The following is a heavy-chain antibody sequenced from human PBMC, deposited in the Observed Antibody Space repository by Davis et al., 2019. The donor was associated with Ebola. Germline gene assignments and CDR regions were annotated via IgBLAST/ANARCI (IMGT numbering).Heavy chain of an antibody. V-gene: IGHV3-64*01. CDR2: ISSNGGST. Sequence: GESLKISCAASGFTFSSYAMHWVRQAPGKGLEYVSAISSNGGSTYYANSVKGRFTISRDNSKNTLYLQMGSLRAEDMAVYYCARGSIAAAGLDYYYYGMDVWGQGTTVTVSS. CDR1: GFTFSSYA. D-gene: IGHD6-13*01. CDR3: ARGSIAAAGLDYYYYGMDV. J-gene: IGHJ6*02.